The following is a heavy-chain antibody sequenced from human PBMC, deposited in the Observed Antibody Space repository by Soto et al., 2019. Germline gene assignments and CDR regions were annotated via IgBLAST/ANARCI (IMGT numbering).Heavy chain of an antibody. D-gene: IGHD6-19*01. CDR2: IYHSGST. Sequence: PSETLSLTCTVSGRSISSVNYYWSWIRQPPGKGLEWIGYIYHSGSTYHNPSLKSRVTISVDRSKNQFSLKLSSVTAADTAVYYCASVQSPWGQGTLVTGSS. J-gene: IGHJ5*02. V-gene: IGHV4-30-2*01. CDR3: ASVQSP. CDR1: GRSISSVNYY.